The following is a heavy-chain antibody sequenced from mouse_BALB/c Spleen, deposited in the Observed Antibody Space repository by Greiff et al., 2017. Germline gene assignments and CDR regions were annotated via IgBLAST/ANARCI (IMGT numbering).Heavy chain of an antibody. CDR1: GFNIKDYY. V-gene: IGHV14-1*02. CDR2: IDPENGNT. CDR3: ARKGGNPWYFDV. D-gene: IGHD1-1*02. Sequence: VQLKESGAELVRPGALVKLSCKASGFNIKDYYMHWVKQRPEQGLEWIGWIDPENGNTIYDPKFQGKASITADTSSNTAYLQLSSLTSEDTAVYYCARKGGNPWYFDVWGAGTTVTVSS. J-gene: IGHJ1*01.